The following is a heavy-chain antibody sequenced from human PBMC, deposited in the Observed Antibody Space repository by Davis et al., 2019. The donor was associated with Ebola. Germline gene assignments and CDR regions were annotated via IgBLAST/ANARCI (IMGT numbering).Heavy chain of an antibody. V-gene: IGHV3-74*01. CDR2: INRDGSST. Sequence: GESLKISCAVSGFTFSSYRMHWVRQVPGTGLVWVSRINRDGSSTNYADSVKGRFTISRDNSKNTLYLQMNSLRAEDTAVYYCAKLEGGYWGQGTLVTVSS. CDR1: GFTFSSYR. J-gene: IGHJ4*02. CDR3: AKLEGGY. D-gene: IGHD3-3*01.